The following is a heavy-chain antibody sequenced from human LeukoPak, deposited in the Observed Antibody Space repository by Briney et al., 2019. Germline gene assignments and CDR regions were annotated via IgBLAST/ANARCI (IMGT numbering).Heavy chain of an antibody. D-gene: IGHD4-17*01. CDR2: IIPIFGTA. J-gene: IGHJ1*01. V-gene: IGHV1-69*05. CDR3: ARGGTGDYVFSEYFQH. CDR1: GGTFSSYA. Sequence: GASVKVSCKASGGTFSSYAISWVRQAPGQGLEWMGGIIPIFGTANYAQKFQGRVTITTDESTSTAYMELSSLRSEDTAVYYCARGGTGDYVFSEYFQHWGQGTLVTVSS.